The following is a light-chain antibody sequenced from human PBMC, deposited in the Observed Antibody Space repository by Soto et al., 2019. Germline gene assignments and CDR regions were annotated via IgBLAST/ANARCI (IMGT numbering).Light chain of an antibody. Sequence: QSVLTQPPSVSGAPGQRVTISCTGSSSNIGAGYDVHWYQQFPGTAPKLLIHGNSNRPAGVPDRFSGSKSGTPASLAITGLQAEDEADYYCQSYDSSLSGYVFGTGTKVTVL. CDR2: GNS. V-gene: IGLV1-40*01. J-gene: IGLJ1*01. CDR3: QSYDSSLSGYV. CDR1: SSNIGAGYD.